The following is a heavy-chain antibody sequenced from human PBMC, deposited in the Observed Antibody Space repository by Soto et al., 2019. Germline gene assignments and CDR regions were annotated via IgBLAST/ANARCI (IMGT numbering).Heavy chain of an antibody. V-gene: IGHV3-33*01. CDR1: GLTFTRSG. Sequence: QVQLVESGGGVVQSGTSLRLSCAASGLTFTRSGMHWVRQAPGKGLEWVAVIWYDGTSKYYGDSVKGRFTISRDNSKNTLKSQRNSMRAEDTAVYYCVRDLSRSRNYKKDAFHTWGQGPMATSSS. CDR3: VRDLSRSRNYKKDAFHT. D-gene: IGHD3-10*01. CDR2: IWYDGTSK. J-gene: IGHJ3*02.